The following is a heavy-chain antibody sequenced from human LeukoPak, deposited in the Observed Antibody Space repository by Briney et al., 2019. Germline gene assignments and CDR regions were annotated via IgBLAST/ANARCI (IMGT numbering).Heavy chain of an antibody. CDR1: GGSISSYY. D-gene: IGHD6-19*01. V-gene: IGHV4-59*08. CDR2: IYYSGST. Sequence: PSETLSLTCTVSGGSISSYYWSWIRQPPGKGLEWIGYIYYSGSTNYNPSLKSRVTISVDTSKNQFSLKLSSVTAADTAVYYCARSLAVAVSGFDYWGQGTLVTVSS. CDR3: ARSLAVAVSGFDY. J-gene: IGHJ4*02.